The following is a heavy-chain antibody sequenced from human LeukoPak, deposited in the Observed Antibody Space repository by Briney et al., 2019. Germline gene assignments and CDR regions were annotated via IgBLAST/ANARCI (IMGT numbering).Heavy chain of an antibody. CDR1: GFTFSSYW. Sequence: GGSLRLSCAASGFTFSSYWMSWVRHAPGKGLEWVAHIKEDGSEKYYVDSVKGRFTISRDNAKNSLFLQMNSLRGEDTAVYYCARVHWYFDVWGRGTLVTVSS. CDR2: IKEDGSEK. V-gene: IGHV3-7*04. CDR3: ARVHWYFDV. J-gene: IGHJ2*01.